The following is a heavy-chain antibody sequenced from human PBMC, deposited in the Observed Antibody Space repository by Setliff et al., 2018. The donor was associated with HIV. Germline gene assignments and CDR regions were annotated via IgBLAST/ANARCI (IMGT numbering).Heavy chain of an antibody. J-gene: IGHJ4*02. CDR3: ARALFIPTYYYDSSGYYAPDYYFDY. CDR2: INGGNAIT. D-gene: IGHD3-22*01. V-gene: IGHV1-3*01. CDR1: GYSFSNYA. Sequence: GASVKVSCKASGYSFSNYAIHWVRQAPGQGLEWMGWINGGNAITKYSQKFQGRVTITRDTSASTAYMELSNLRSEDTAVYYCARALFIPTYYYDSSGYYAPDYYFDYWGQGTLVTVSS.